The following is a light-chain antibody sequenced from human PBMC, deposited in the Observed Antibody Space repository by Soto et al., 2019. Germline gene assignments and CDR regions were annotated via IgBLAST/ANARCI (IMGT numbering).Light chain of an antibody. Sequence: QSALTQPPSASGSPGQSVTISCTGTSSDIGGYNSVSWYQQHPGKAPRLMIYEVNKRPSGVPDRFSGSKSGYTASLTVSGLQTEDEAFHYCSSSAAIYHCLVFGGGTTVTVL. V-gene: IGLV2-8*01. CDR1: SSDIGGYNS. J-gene: IGLJ3*02. CDR2: EVN. CDR3: SSSAAIYHCLV.